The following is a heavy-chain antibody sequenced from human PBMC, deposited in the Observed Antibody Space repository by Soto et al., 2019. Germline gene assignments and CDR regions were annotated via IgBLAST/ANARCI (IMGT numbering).Heavy chain of an antibody. J-gene: IGHJ5*02. CDR3: ARDRLGVNWFDP. Sequence: SETLSLTCTVSGGSISSGGYYWSWIRQHPGKGLEWIGYIYYSGSTYYNPSLKSRVTISVDTSKNQFSLKLSSVTAADTAVYYCARDRLGVNWFDPWGQGTLVT. CDR2: IYYSGST. CDR1: GGSISSGGYY. D-gene: IGHD2-8*01. V-gene: IGHV4-31*03.